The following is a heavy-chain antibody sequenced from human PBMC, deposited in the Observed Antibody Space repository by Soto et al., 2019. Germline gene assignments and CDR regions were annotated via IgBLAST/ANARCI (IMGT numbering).Heavy chain of an antibody. CDR3: ATATYYYDSSGPPGGG. CDR1: GYTLTELS. J-gene: IGHJ4*02. D-gene: IGHD3-22*01. CDR2: FDPEDGET. V-gene: IGHV1-24*01. Sequence: ASVKVSCKVSGYTLTELSMHWVRQAPGKGLEWMGGFDPEDGETIYAQKFQGRVTMTEDTSTDTAYMELSSLRSEDTAVYYCATATYYYDSSGPPGGGWGQGTLVTVSS.